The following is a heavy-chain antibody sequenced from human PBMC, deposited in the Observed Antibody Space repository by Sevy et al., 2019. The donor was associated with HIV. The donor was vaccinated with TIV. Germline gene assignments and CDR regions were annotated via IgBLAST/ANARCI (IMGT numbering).Heavy chain of an antibody. CDR1: GGSISSSRYY. CDR3: ARRPEGPTGGTYYFDY. Sequence: SETLSLTCTVSGGSISSSRYYWGWIRQPPGKGLEWIGSIYYSGSTYYNPSLKSRVTISVDTSKNQFSLKLSSMTAADTAVYYCARRPEGPTGGTYYFDYWGQGTLVTVSS. D-gene: IGHD3-16*01. CDR2: IYYSGST. J-gene: IGHJ4*02. V-gene: IGHV4-39*01.